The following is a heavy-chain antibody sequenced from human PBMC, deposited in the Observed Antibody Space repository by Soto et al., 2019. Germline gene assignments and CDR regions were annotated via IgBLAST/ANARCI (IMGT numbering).Heavy chain of an antibody. J-gene: IGHJ4*02. Sequence: GSLRLSCAASGFTFSNAWMSWVRQAPGKGLEWVGRIKSKTDGGTTDYAAPVKGRFTISRDDSKNTLYLQMNSLKTEDTAVYYCTTMLMVRVVIPFDYWGQGTLVTVSS. CDR1: GFTFSNAW. CDR2: IKSKTDGGTT. D-gene: IGHD3-10*01. CDR3: TTMLMVRVVIPFDY. V-gene: IGHV3-15*01.